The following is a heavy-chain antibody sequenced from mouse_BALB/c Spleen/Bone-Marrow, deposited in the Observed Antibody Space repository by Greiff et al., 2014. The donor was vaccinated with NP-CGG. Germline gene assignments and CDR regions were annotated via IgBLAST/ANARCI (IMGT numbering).Heavy chain of an antibody. V-gene: IGHV1-4*01. D-gene: IGHD2-1*01. J-gene: IGHJ4*01. CDR2: INPSSGYT. Sequence: VQLQQSRAELARPGASVKMPCRASGYTFTTYTMHWVKQRPGQGLEWIGYINPSSGYTYYNQKFKDKATLTADKSSSAAYLQLSSLTSEDSAVYYCARVYGNYDAMDYWGQGTSVTVSS. CDR1: GYTFTTYT. CDR3: ARVYGNYDAMDY.